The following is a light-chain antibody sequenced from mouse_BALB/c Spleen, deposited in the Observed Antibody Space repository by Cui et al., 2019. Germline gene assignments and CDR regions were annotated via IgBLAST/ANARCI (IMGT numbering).Light chain of an antibody. V-gene: IGKV6-32*01. CDR3: QQDYSSFT. J-gene: IGKJ4*01. Sequence: SIVMTQTPKFLLVAAGDRVTITWKGNQIVSNDVGWYQQKPRQSPKLMIYYASNRYTGVPERCTGSGDGTDFTCTSSTVQDEDLAVYFCQQDYSSFTFGSGTKLEIK. CDR2: YAS. CDR1: QIVSND.